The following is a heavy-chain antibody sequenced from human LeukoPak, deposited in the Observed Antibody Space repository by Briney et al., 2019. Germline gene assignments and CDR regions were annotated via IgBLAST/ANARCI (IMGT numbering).Heavy chain of an antibody. CDR2: IYWNDDQ. CDR3: AHNGLYH. J-gene: IGHJ5*02. V-gene: IGHV2-5*01. CDR1: GFSLSTSGVG. D-gene: IGHD2-15*01. Sequence: KESGPSLVKPTQTLTLTCTFSGFSLSTSGVGVAGIRQSPGQALEWLAVIYWNDDQRYSPSLKSRLTITKDTSKNQVVLTMTNMDPADTATYHCAHNGLYHWGQGTLVTVSS.